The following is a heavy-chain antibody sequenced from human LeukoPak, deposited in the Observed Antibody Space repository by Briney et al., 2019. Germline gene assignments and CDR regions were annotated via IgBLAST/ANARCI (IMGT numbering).Heavy chain of an antibody. CDR2: INHSGST. D-gene: IGHD1-26*01. J-gene: IGHJ4*02. V-gene: IGHV4-34*01. Sequence: PSETLSLTCAVSGGSFSGYYWTWIRQPPGKGLEWIGEINHSGSTKYNPSLKSRVTISIDTSKNQFSLKVSSMTAADTAVYYCARELLGGRGLSWGQGTLVTVSS. CDR1: GGSFSGYY. CDR3: ARELLGGRGLS.